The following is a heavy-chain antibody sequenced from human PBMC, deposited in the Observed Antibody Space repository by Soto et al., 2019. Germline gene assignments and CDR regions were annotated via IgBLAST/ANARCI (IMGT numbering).Heavy chain of an antibody. D-gene: IGHD6-19*01. CDR3: ASSGAGIAVAGAFDY. Sequence: QVQLQESGPGLVKPSGTLSLTCAVSGGSISSSNWWSWVRQPPGKGLEWIGEIYHSGSTNDILSLQSRVTISVDKSKTQFSLKLSSVTAADTAVYYCASSGAGIAVAGAFDYWGQGTLVTVSS. CDR1: GGSISSSNW. CDR2: IYHSGST. J-gene: IGHJ4*02. V-gene: IGHV4-4*02.